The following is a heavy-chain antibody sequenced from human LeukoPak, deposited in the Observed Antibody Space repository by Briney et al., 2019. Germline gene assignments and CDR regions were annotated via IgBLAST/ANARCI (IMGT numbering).Heavy chain of an antibody. J-gene: IGHJ4*02. CDR3: ARVLVGATSFDY. CDR2: IYYSGST. Sequence: PSETLSLTCAVYGGSFSGYYWSWIRQPPGKGLEWIGSIYYSGSTYYNPSLKSRVTISVDTSKNQFSLKLSSVTAADTAVYYCARVLVGATSFDYWGQGTLVTVSS. V-gene: IGHV4-34*01. D-gene: IGHD1-26*01. CDR1: GGSFSGYY.